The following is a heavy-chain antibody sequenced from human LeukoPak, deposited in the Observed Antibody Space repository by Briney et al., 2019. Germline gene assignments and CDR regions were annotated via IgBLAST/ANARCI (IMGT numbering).Heavy chain of an antibody. CDR2: IYASGST. Sequence: SETLSLTCTVSGGSISGYTWSWIRQPAGKGLEWIGRIYASGSTNYNPSLQGRVTMSVDTSRGQFFLMVHSVTAADTAVYYCARGVVGATAFAYWGQGTVVTAFS. CDR1: GGSISGYT. D-gene: IGHD1-26*01. CDR3: ARGVVGATAFAY. J-gene: IGHJ4*02. V-gene: IGHV4-4*07.